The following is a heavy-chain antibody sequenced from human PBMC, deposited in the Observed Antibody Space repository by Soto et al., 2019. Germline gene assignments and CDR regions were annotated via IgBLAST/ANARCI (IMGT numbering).Heavy chain of an antibody. V-gene: IGHV4-34*01. Sequence: SETLSLTCAVYGGSFSGYYWSWIRQPPGKGLEWIGEINHSGSTNYNPSLKSRVTISVDTSKYQFSLKLSSVTAADTAVYYCARGKLSDYVWGSYRYHFDYWGQGTVVTVSS. D-gene: IGHD3-16*02. CDR2: INHSGST. CDR3: ARGKLSDYVWGSYRYHFDY. J-gene: IGHJ4*02. CDR1: GGSFSGYY.